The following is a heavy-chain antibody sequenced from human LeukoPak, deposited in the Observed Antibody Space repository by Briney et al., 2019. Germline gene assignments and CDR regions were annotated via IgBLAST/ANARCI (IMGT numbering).Heavy chain of an antibody. CDR2: IKGKFDGGTT. V-gene: IGHV3-15*01. CDR3: TTLYSNYDY. D-gene: IGHD4-11*01. CDR1: GFTFSNTW. J-gene: IGHJ4*02. Sequence: PGGSLRLSCAASGFTFSNTWMSWVRQAPGKGPEWVGRIKGKFDGGTTDHAAPVKGRFTISRDDSKNTLYLQMNSLKTEDTAVYYCTTLYSNYDYWGQGTLVTVSS.